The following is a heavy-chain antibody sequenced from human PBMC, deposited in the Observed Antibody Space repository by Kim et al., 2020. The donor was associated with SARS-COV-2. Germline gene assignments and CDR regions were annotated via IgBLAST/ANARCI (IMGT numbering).Heavy chain of an antibody. CDR2: IYYSGST. V-gene: IGHV4-31*03. CDR3: ARDYGSGSYYTGWFDP. Sequence: SETLSLTCTVSGGSISSGGYYWSWIRQHPGKGLEWIGYIYYSGSTYYNPSLKSRVTISVDTSKNQFSLKLSSVTAADTAVYYCARDYGSGSYYTGWFDPWGQGTLVTVSS. CDR1: GGSISSGGYY. D-gene: IGHD3-10*01. J-gene: IGHJ5*02.